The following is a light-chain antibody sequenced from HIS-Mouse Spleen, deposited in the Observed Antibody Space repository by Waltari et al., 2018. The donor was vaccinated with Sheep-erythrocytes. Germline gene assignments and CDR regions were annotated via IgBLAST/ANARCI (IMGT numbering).Light chain of an antibody. CDR1: SSDVGGYHC. Sequence: QSALTQPASVSGSPGQSITISCTGTSSDVGGYHCVSWYQQHPGKAPKLMIYEVSNRPSGVSYRFSGSKSGNTASLTISGLQAEDEADYYCSSYTSSSTQVFGGGTKLTVL. CDR2: EVS. CDR3: SSYTSSSTQV. V-gene: IGLV2-14*01. J-gene: IGLJ2*01.